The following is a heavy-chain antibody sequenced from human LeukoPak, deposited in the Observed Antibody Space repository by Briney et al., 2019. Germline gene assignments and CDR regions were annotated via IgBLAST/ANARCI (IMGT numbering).Heavy chain of an antibody. CDR2: ISYDGSNK. J-gene: IGHJ4*02. Sequence: GGSLRLSCAASGFPFSDYYMNWVRQAPGKGLEWVAVISYDGSNKYYADSVKGRFTISRDNSKNTLYLQMNSLRAEDTAVYFCARDYGSSRYYFDYWGQGTLVTVSS. D-gene: IGHD6-13*01. V-gene: IGHV3-30*03. CDR1: GFPFSDYY. CDR3: ARDYGSSRYYFDY.